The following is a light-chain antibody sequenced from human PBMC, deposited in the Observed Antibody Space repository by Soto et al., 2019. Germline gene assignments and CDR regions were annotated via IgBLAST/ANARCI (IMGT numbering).Light chain of an antibody. CDR1: QSLLHITGETF. J-gene: IGKJ5*01. V-gene: IGKV2D-29*02. CDR3: MRSVQPPIT. Sequence: DVVMTQSPLSLSVTPGQPASISCKSSQSLLHITGETFLFWYLQKPGQSPQLLIYEVSTRVSGVPDRFSGSGSGTDFTLEISRVEAEDVGVYYCMRSVQPPITFGQGTRLEIK. CDR2: EVS.